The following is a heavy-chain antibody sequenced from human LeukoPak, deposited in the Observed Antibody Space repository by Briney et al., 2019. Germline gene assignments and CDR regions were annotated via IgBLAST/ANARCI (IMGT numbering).Heavy chain of an antibody. D-gene: IGHD3-22*01. V-gene: IGHV3-33*01. CDR2: IWYDGSNK. J-gene: IGHJ4*02. Sequence: PGGSLRLSCAASGFTFSNYGMHWVRQAPGKGLEWVAVIWYDGSNKYYADSVKGRFTISRDNSKNTLYLQMNSLRAEDTAVYYCASGPVVTDFDYWGQGTLVTVSS. CDR3: ASGPVVTDFDY. CDR1: GFTFSNYG.